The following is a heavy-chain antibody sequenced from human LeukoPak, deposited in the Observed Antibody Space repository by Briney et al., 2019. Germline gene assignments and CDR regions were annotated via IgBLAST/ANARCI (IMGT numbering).Heavy chain of an antibody. V-gene: IGHV3-13*01. D-gene: IGHD6-13*01. CDR1: GFTFSNHD. J-gene: IGHJ4*02. Sequence: GGSLRLSCAASGFTFSNHDMHWVRQATGKGLEWVSDIGVPGDTFYPDSVKGRFTISRENAKNSLYLQMHSLRAGDTAVYYCARSPAAGTIELDYWGQGTLVTVSS. CDR2: IGVPGDT. CDR3: ARSPAAGTIELDY.